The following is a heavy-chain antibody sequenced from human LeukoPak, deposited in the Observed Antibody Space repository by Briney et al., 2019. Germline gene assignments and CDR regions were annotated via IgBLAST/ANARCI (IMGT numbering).Heavy chain of an antibody. J-gene: IGHJ4*02. CDR2: AYYRSQWYS. CDR3: AREEAGTYGFQY. V-gene: IGHV6-1*01. D-gene: IGHD3-10*01. CDR1: GDSVSSNSGA. Sequence: SQTLSLTCAIFGDSVSSNSGAWNWIRQSPSRGLEWLGRAYYRSQWYSDYAFSVKGRIAINADTSKNHFSLQLNSVTPEDTAVYYCAREEAGTYGFQYWGQGILVTVSS.